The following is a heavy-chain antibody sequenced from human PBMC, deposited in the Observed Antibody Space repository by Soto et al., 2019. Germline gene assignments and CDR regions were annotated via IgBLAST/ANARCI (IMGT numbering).Heavy chain of an antibody. V-gene: IGHV3-30*18. CDR3: AKGYIAVPGVLDGIDV. D-gene: IGHD6-13*01. CDR1: GFIFRSYG. Sequence: QVQLVESGGGVVQPGRSLRLSCAASGFIFRSYGMHWVRQAPGKGLEWVAVISYDGNNKYFADSVKGRFTISRDNFKNTVYLQMNSLSTDDTAVYYCAKGYIAVPGVLDGIDVWGQGTMVTVSS. J-gene: IGHJ3*01. CDR2: ISYDGNNK.